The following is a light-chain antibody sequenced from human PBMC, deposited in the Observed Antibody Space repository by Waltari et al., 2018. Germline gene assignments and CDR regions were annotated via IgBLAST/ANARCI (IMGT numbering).Light chain of an antibody. CDR2: INSDGSH. V-gene: IGLV4-69*01. CDR1: SGHSNYA. J-gene: IGLJ3*02. Sequence: QLVLTQSPSASASLGASVKLTGTLSSGHSNYAIAWHQQQPGKGPRFLMKINSDGSHNQGDGIPDRFSCSTSGAERYLTISSLQSEDEAAYYCQTWGTGWVFGGGTKLTVL. CDR3: QTWGTGWV.